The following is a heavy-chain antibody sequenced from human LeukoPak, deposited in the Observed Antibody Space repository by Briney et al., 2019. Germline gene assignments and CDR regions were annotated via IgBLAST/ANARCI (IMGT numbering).Heavy chain of an antibody. J-gene: IGHJ4*02. CDR1: GYIFNNYG. D-gene: IGHD2-2*03. CDR2: INTYTGNT. Sequence: ASVKVSCKTSGYIFNNYGINWVRQAPGQGLEWMGWINTYTGNTNSARKFQGRFPMATDSATSTVYMDLGSLRSDDTAVYYCAREGGFCASSSCEPLDYWGQGTLVTVSS. CDR3: AREGGFCASSSCEPLDY. V-gene: IGHV1-18*01.